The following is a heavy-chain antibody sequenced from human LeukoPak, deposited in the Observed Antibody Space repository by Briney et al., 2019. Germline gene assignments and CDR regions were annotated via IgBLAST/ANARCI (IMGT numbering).Heavy chain of an antibody. Sequence: SETLSLTCTVSGGSISSSSYYWGWIRQPPGKGLEWIGEINHSGSTNYNPSLKSRVTISVDTSKNQFSLKLSSVTAADTAVYYCATQPRITGTYNWFDPWGQGTLVTVSS. D-gene: IGHD1-7*01. J-gene: IGHJ5*02. CDR2: INHSGST. V-gene: IGHV4-39*07. CDR3: ATQPRITGTYNWFDP. CDR1: GGSISSSSYY.